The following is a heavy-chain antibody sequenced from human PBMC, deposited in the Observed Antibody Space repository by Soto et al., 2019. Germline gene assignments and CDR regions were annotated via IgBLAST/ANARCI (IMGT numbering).Heavy chain of an antibody. J-gene: IGHJ6*03. CDR1: GFTFSNAW. Sequence: GGSLRLSCAASGFTFSNAWMSWVRQAPGKGLEWVGRIKSKTDGGTTDYAAPVKGRFTISRDDSKNTLYLQMNSLKTEDTAVYYCTTDPWPYSNYDYYYYYMDVWGKGTTVTVSS. D-gene: IGHD4-4*01. CDR3: TTDPWPYSNYDYYYYYMDV. V-gene: IGHV3-15*01. CDR2: IKSKTDGGTT.